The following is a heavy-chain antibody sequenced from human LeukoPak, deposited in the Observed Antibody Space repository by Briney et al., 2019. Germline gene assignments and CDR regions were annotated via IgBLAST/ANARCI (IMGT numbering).Heavy chain of an antibody. V-gene: IGHV4-59*01. Sequence: SETLSLTCAVYGGSISSYYWSWIRQPPGKGLEWIGYIYYSGSTNYNPSLKSRVTISVDTSKNQFSLKLSSVTAADTAVYYCARESYSSGWSKNFDYWGQGTLVTVSS. D-gene: IGHD6-19*01. J-gene: IGHJ4*02. CDR2: IYYSGST. CDR3: ARESYSSGWSKNFDY. CDR1: GGSISSYY.